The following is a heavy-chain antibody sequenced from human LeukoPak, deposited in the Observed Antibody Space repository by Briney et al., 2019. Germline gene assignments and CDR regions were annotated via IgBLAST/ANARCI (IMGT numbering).Heavy chain of an antibody. V-gene: IGHV4-59*01. D-gene: IGHD3-9*01. CDR1: GGSISSYY. CDR2: IYYSGST. J-gene: IGHJ3*02. Sequence: SETLSLTCTVSGGSISSYYWSRIRQPPGKGLEWIGYIYYSGSTNYNPSLKSRVTISVDTSKNQFSLKLSSVTAADTAVYYCARGVYFDWLGFGGDAFDIWGQGTMVTVSS. CDR3: ARGVYFDWLGFGGDAFDI.